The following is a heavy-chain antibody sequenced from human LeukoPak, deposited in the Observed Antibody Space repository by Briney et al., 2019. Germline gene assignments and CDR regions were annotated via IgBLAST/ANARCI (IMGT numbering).Heavy chain of an antibody. D-gene: IGHD1-26*01. CDR3: ARDRSGSPNDC. Sequence: GGSLRLSCAASGFTFSSHAMSWVRQAPGKGLQWVSSISSSSGYIYYADSVKGRFTISRDDAKSSLYLQMNSLRAEDTAVYYCARDRSGSPNDCWGQGTLVTVSS. CDR2: ISSSSGYI. CDR1: GFTFSSHA. V-gene: IGHV3-21*01. J-gene: IGHJ4*02.